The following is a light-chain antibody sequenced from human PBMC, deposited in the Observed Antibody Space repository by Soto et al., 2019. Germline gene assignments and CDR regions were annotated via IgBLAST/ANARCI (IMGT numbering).Light chain of an antibody. Sequence: HSVLTQPASVSGSPGQSITISCTGTSSDVGGYKYVYWYQQHPGKAPKLMIYEVSNRPSGVSNRFSGSKSGNTASLTLSGLQTEDEADYYCSSYTSSGTWVFGGGTKLTVL. CDR3: SSYTSSGTWV. CDR2: EVS. CDR1: SSDVGGYKY. J-gene: IGLJ3*02. V-gene: IGLV2-14*01.